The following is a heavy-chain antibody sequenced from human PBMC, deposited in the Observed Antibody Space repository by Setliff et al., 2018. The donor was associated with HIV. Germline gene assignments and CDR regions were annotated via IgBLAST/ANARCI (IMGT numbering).Heavy chain of an antibody. D-gene: IGHD3-22*01. CDR3: ARETMYDSRGYLSHYFDY. CDR1: GFTFSNYA. V-gene: IGHV3-30-3*01. Sequence: SLRLSCAASGFTFSNYAMHWVRQAPGKGLEWVAVISYDGSNKYYADSVKGRFTISRDNSKNTLYLQMNSLRVEDTAVYYCARETMYDSRGYLSHYFDYWGQGTPVTSPQ. J-gene: IGHJ4*02. CDR2: ISYDGSNK.